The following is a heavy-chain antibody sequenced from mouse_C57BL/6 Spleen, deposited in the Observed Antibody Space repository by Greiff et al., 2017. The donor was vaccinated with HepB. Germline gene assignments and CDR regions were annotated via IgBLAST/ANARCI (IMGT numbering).Heavy chain of an antibody. CDR3: ASPSGYYGSSYDYFDY. J-gene: IGHJ2*01. V-gene: IGHV1-26*01. Sequence: EVQLQQSGPELVKPGASVKISCKASGYTFTDYYMNWVKQSHGKSLEWIGDINPNNGGTSYNQKFKGKATLTVDKSSSTAYMELRSLTSEDSAVYYCASPSGYYGSSYDYFDYWGQGTTLTVSS. CDR2: INPNNGGT. CDR1: GYTFTDYY. D-gene: IGHD1-1*01.